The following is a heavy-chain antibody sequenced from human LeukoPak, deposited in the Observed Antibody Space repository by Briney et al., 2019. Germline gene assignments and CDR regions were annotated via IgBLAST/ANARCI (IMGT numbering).Heavy chain of an antibody. CDR3: ARDTAMFSHDALDI. CDR1: GGSFSGYY. Sequence: SETLSLTCAVYGGSFSGYYWSWIRQPPGKGLEWIGEINHSGSTNYNPSLKSRVTISVDTSKNQFSLKLSSVTAADTAVYYCARDTAMFSHDALDIWGQGTMVTVSS. D-gene: IGHD5-18*01. CDR2: INHSGST. J-gene: IGHJ3*02. V-gene: IGHV4-34*01.